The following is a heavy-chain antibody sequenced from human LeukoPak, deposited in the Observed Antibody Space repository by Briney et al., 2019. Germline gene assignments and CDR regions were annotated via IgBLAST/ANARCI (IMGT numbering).Heavy chain of an antibody. V-gene: IGHV4-39*07. CDR1: GGSISTTNYY. Sequence: SETLSLTCTVSGGSISTTNYYWGWIRQSPGKGLEWFGCVYYSGSTYYNPSLKSRVTISVDTSQNQFSLQLTSVTAADTAVYYCASGFAAGDDAFDIWGQGTMVTVSS. D-gene: IGHD3-10*01. CDR3: ASGFAAGDDAFDI. CDR2: VYYSGST. J-gene: IGHJ3*02.